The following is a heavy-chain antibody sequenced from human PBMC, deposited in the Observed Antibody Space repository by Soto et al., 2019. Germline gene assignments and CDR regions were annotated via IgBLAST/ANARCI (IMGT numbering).Heavy chain of an antibody. CDR2: ISSSGSTI. CDR1: GFTFSSYG. Sequence: LRLSFAASGFTFSSYGMNWVRQAPGKGLEWVSYISSSGSTIYYADSVKGRFTISRDNAKNSLYLQMNSLRAEDTAVYYCAREDIVVVPAAISYYYGMDVWGQGTTVTVSS. CDR3: AREDIVVVPAAISYYYGMDV. D-gene: IGHD2-2*01. V-gene: IGHV3-48*03. J-gene: IGHJ6*02.